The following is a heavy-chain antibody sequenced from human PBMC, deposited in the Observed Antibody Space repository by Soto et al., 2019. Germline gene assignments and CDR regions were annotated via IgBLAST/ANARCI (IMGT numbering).Heavy chain of an antibody. Sequence: QVQLVESGGGVVQPGRSLRLSCAASGFTFSSYAMHWVRQAPGKGLEWVAVISYDGSNKYYADSVKGRFTISRDNSKNTLYLQMNSLRAEDTAVYYCARDAHDDSALRFLEWLRPGGGMDVWGQGTTVTVSS. J-gene: IGHJ6*02. CDR2: ISYDGSNK. V-gene: IGHV3-30-3*01. CDR3: ARDAHDDSALRFLEWLRPGGGMDV. D-gene: IGHD3-3*01. CDR1: GFTFSSYA.